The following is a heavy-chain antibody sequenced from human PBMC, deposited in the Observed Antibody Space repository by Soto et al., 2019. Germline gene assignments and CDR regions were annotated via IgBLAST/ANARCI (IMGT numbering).Heavy chain of an antibody. CDR2: IYYSGTT. V-gene: IGHV4-30-4*01. Sequence: TLSLTCTVSGGSIRSGDFYWSWIRQPPGKGLEWIGYIYYSGTTYYNPSLKSRVTISVDTSKNQFSLKLRSVTAADTAVYYCARGPNYYNSARGWFDPWGQGTLVTVSS. J-gene: IGHJ5*02. CDR1: GGSIRSGDFY. CDR3: ARGPNYYNSARGWFDP. D-gene: IGHD3-3*01.